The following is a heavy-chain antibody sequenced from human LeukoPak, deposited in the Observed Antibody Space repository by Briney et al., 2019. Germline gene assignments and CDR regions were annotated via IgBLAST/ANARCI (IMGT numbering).Heavy chain of an antibody. CDR3: ARSPPPFYDSSGYHYYYFMDV. CDR1: GGSISSYY. V-gene: IGHV4-59*01. Sequence: KPSETLSLTCTVSGGSISSYYWSWIRQPPGKGLEGIGNIYYSGSTNYNPSLKSRVTISPDTSKKKFSLKLTSVAAADTAVYYCARSPPPFYDSSGYHYYYFMDVWGKGTTVTVSS. J-gene: IGHJ6*03. CDR2: IYYSGST. D-gene: IGHD3-22*01.